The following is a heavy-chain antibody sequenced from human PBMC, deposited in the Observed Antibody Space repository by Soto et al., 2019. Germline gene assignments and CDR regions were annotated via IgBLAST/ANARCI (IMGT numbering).Heavy chain of an antibody. J-gene: IGHJ4*02. CDR1: GGSISSYY. Sequence: QVQLQESGPGLVKPSETLSLTCTVSGGSISSYYWSWIRQPPGKGLEWIGYIYYSGSTNYNPSLKSRXXIXVGXSKNQFSLKLSSVTAADTAVYYCARDDYGDYRFDYWGQGTLVTVSS. D-gene: IGHD4-17*01. CDR2: IYYSGST. CDR3: ARDDYGDYRFDY. V-gene: IGHV4-59*01.